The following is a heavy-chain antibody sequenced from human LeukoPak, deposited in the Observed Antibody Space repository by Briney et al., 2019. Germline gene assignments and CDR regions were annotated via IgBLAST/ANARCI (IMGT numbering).Heavy chain of an antibody. CDR1: EFTFSSYS. V-gene: IGHV3-21*01. J-gene: IGHJ4*02. CDR2: ISSSSDYI. CDR3: AKYSSEGSSFDY. Sequence: GGSLRLSCAASEFTFSSYSMNWVRQAPGKGLEWVSSISSSSDYIYYADSVKSRFTISRDNAKNSLYLQMNSLRAEDTAVYYCAKYSSEGSSFDYWGQGTLVTVSS. D-gene: IGHD6-25*01.